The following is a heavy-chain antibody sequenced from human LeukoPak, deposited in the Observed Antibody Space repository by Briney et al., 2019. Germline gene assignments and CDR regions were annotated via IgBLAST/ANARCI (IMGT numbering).Heavy chain of an antibody. V-gene: IGHV3-30-3*01. D-gene: IGHD3-16*01. CDR3: ARDDGDDISKVNDYYLVS. Sequence: GGSLRLSCAASGFTFSSYTMHWVRQAPGKGLEWVAVIFYDAIKKYYADSVKGRFTISRDNTKNTLYLQMNSLRAEDTAVYYCARDDGDDISKVNDYYLVSWGQGTLVTVSS. CDR1: GFTFSSYT. J-gene: IGHJ4*02. CDR2: IFYDAIKK.